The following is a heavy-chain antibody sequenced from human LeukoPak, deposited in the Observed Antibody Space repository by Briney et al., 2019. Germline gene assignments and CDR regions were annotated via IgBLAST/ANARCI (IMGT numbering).Heavy chain of an antibody. CDR2: IYSGGST. Sequence: GGSLRLSCAASGFTVSSNYMSWVRQAPGKGLEWVSVIYSGGSTYYADSVKGRFTISRDNSKNTLYLQMNSLRAEDTAVYYCARTHSERDDYYYYMDVWGKGTTVTVSS. D-gene: IGHD1-1*01. J-gene: IGHJ6*03. CDR3: ARTHSERDDYYYYMDV. V-gene: IGHV3-53*01. CDR1: GFTVSSNY.